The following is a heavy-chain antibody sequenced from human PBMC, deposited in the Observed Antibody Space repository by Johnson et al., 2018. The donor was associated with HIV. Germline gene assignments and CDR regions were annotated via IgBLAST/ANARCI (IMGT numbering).Heavy chain of an antibody. D-gene: IGHD3-10*01. V-gene: IGHV3-7*01. CDR1: GFISTTDF. Sequence: VQLVESGGNLVQPGGSLRLTCVISGFISTTDFINWVRQPPGKGLEWVANIKGDGSEREYVGSVKGRFPIARDSAKNLLFLQMNSLRVEDTAVYYCARGRVSRFAFDIWGQGTRVTVSS. CDR3: ARGRVSRFAFDI. CDR2: IKGDGSER. J-gene: IGHJ3*02.